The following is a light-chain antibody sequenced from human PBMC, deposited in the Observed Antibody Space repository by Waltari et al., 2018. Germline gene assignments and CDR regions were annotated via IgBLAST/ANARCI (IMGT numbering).Light chain of an antibody. CDR2: GAS. J-gene: IGKJ4*01. V-gene: IGKV3-15*01. Sequence: EVVMTPSSATLSVSPGERVTLSCRASQSVSRFVAWYQQKPGQAPRLLISGASTRATGIPARFSGSGSGTEFTLTISSLQSEDFAIYYCQQYNDWPPLTFGGGTKLEIK. CDR1: QSVSRF. CDR3: QQYNDWPPLT.